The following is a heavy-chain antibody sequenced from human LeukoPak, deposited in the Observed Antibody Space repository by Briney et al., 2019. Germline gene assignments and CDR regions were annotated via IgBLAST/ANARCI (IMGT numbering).Heavy chain of an antibody. CDR2: ISGSGGTT. D-gene: IGHD4-17*01. CDR3: AKAPNDYGDSYFDY. CDR1: GFTFSSYA. Sequence: PGGSLRLSCAASGFTFSSYAMSWVRQAPGKGLEWVSAISGSGGTTYYADSVKGRFTISRDNSKSTLYVQMNSLRAEDTAVYYCAKAPNDYGDSYFDYWGQGTLVTVSS. J-gene: IGHJ4*02. V-gene: IGHV3-23*01.